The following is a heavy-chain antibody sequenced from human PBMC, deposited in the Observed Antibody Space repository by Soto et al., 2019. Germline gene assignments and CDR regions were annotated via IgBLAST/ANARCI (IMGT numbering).Heavy chain of an antibody. J-gene: IGHJ5*02. Sequence: GASVKVSCKASGYTFTSYDINWVRRATGQGLEWMGWMNPNSGNTGYAQKFQGRVTMTRNTSISTAYMELSSLRSEDTAVYYCARDRLSYGGPHNWFDPWGQGTLVTVSS. CDR1: GYTFTSYD. CDR2: MNPNSGNT. D-gene: IGHD3-10*01. CDR3: ARDRLSYGGPHNWFDP. V-gene: IGHV1-8*01.